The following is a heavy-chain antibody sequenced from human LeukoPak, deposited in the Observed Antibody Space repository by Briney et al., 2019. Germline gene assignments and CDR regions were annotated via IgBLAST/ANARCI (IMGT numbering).Heavy chain of an antibody. CDR2: IYYSGST. Sequence: SETLSLTCTVSGGSISSYYWSWIRQPPGKGLELIGYIYYSGSTNYNPSLKSRVTISVDTSKNQLSLKLSSVTAADTAVYYCAGFSVAAAGTGWFDPWGQGTLVTVSA. D-gene: IGHD6-13*01. CDR3: AGFSVAAAGTGWFDP. CDR1: GGSISSYY. V-gene: IGHV4-59*01. J-gene: IGHJ5*02.